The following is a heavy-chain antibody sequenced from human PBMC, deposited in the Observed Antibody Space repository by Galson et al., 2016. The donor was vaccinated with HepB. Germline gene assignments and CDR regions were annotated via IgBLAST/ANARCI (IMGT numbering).Heavy chain of an antibody. V-gene: IGHV3-30*18. J-gene: IGHJ4*02. D-gene: IGHD2-21*02. CDR3: AKEALLLHIVVGTATRGYFDY. Sequence: SLRLSCAASGFNFSSYGMHWVRQAPGKGLEWVAVISYDGSNKYYADSVKGGFTISRDNSKNTLYLQMNSLRAEYKAVYYCAKEALLLHIVVGTATRGYFDYWGQGTLVTVSS. CDR2: ISYDGSNK. CDR1: GFNFSSYG.